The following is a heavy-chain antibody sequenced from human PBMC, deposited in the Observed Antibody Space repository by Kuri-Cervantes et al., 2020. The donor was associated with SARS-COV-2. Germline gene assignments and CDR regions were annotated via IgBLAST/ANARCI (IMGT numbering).Heavy chain of an antibody. J-gene: IGHJ6*02. D-gene: IGHD7-27*01. CDR3: AVLTGESGPYYYYYGMDV. V-gene: IGHV1-18*01. CDR2: ISAYNGNT. CDR1: GYTFTSYG. Sequence: ASVKVSCKASGYTFTSYGISWVRQAPGQGLEWMGWISAYNGNTNYAQKLQGRVTMTTDTSTSTAYMELRSLRSDDTAVDYCAVLTGESGPYYYYYGMDVWGQGTTVTVSS.